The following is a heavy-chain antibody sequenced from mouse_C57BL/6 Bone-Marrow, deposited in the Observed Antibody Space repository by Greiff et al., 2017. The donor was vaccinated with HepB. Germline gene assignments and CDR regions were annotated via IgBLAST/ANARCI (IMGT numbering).Heavy chain of an antibody. Sequence: QVQLKQSGAELARPGASVKLSCKASGYTFTSYGISWVKQRTGQGLEWIGEIYPRSGNTYYNEKFKGKSTLTVDQSSSTAYMQLNSLTSEDSAVYYCARGGYGIGAMDYWGQGTSVTVSS. CDR2: IYPRSGNT. J-gene: IGHJ4*01. V-gene: IGHV1-81*01. D-gene: IGHD2-2*01. CDR3: ARGGYGIGAMDY. CDR1: GYTFTSYG.